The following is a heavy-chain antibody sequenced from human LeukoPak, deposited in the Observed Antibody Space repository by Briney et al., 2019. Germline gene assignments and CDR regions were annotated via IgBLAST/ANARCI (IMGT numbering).Heavy chain of an antibody. V-gene: IGHV3-49*04. CDR2: IRSKAYGGTT. CDR1: RFTFGDHA. J-gene: IGHJ6*02. D-gene: IGHD5-18*01. Sequence: GRSLRLSCTASRFTFGDHAMSWVRQAPGKGLEWVGFIRSKAYGGTTEYAASVKGRFTISRDDSKSIAYLQMNSLKTEDTAVYYCTRGPIQLWPYYGMDVWGQGTTVIVSS. CDR3: TRGPIQLWPYYGMDV.